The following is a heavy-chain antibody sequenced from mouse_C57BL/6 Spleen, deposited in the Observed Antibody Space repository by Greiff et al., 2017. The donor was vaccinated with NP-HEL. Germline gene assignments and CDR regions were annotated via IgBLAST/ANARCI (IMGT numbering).Heavy chain of an antibody. J-gene: IGHJ4*01. CDR3: ARGGSNYDMDY. V-gene: IGHV1-50*01. CDR1: GYTFTSYW. Sequence: QVQLQQPGAELVKPGASVKLSCKASGYTFTSYWMQWVKQRPGQGLEWIGAIDPSDSYTNYNQKFKGKATLTVDTSSSTAYMQLSSLTSEDSAVYYCARGGSNYDMDYWGQGTSVTVSS. CDR2: IDPSDSYT. D-gene: IGHD5-1*01.